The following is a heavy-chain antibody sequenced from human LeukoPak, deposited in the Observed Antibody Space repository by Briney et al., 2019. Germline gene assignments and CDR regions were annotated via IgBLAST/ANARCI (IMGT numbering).Heavy chain of an antibody. Sequence: SVKVSCKASGGTFSSYAISWVRQAPGQGLECMGRSIPIFGTANYAQKFQGRVTITTAESTSTAYIELSSLRSEDTAVYYCARESVYGSGSYSSFDYWGQGTPVPVSS. CDR3: ARESVYGSGSYSSFDY. D-gene: IGHD3-10*01. CDR1: GGTFSSYA. V-gene: IGHV1-69*05. J-gene: IGHJ4*02. CDR2: SIPIFGTA.